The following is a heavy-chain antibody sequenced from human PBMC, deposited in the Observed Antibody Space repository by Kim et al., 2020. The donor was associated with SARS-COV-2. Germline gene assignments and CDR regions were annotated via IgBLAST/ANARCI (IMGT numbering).Heavy chain of an antibody. D-gene: IGHD3-16*01. CDR3: AGKKGGQSSFDN. Sequence: GGSLRLSCAASGFTFNSYAMHWVRQTPGKGLEWVAGIACDGRGIVYADSVKGRFTISRDKAKNSLYLQMNSLTTEDTALYYCAGKKGGQSSFDNWGQGTLVTVSS. CDR2: IACDGRGI. J-gene: IGHJ4*02. V-gene: IGHV3-9*01. CDR1: GFTFNSYA.